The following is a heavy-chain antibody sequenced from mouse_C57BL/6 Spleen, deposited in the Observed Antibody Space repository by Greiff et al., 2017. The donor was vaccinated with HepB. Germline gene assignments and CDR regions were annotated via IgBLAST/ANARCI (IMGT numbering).Heavy chain of an antibody. V-gene: IGHV1-55*01. CDR3: ALYDGYYYAMDY. Sequence: QVQLKQPGAELVKPGASVKMSCKASGYTFTSYWITWVKQRPGQGLEWIGDIYPGSGSTNYNEKFKSKATLTVDTSSSTAYMQLSSLTSEDSAVYYCALYDGYYYAMDYWGQGTSVTVSS. CDR2: IYPGSGST. CDR1: GYTFTSYW. D-gene: IGHD2-3*01. J-gene: IGHJ4*01.